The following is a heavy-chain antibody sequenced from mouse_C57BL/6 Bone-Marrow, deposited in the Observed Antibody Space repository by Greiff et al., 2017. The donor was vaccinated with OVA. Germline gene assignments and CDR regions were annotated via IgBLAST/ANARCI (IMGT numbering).Heavy chain of an antibody. V-gene: IGHV1-26*01. D-gene: IGHD1-1*01. CDR1: GYTFTDYY. CDR2: INPNNGGT. CDR3: ARNYYYGYRTWFAY. J-gene: IGHJ3*01. Sequence: EVQLQQSGPELVKPGASVKISCKASGYTFTDYYMNWVKQSHGKSLEWIGDINPNNGGTSYNQKFKGKATLTVDKSSSTAYMELRSLTSEDSAVYYCARNYYYGYRTWFAYWGQGTLVTVSA.